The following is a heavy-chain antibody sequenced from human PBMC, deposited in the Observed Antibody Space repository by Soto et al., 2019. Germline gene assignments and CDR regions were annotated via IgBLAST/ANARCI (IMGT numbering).Heavy chain of an antibody. CDR2: ISAYNGNT. J-gene: IGHJ6*03. CDR1: GYTFTSYG. CDR3: ARFRECSSTSCYYYYYMDV. D-gene: IGHD2-2*01. Sequence: GASVKVSCKASGYTFTSYGISWVRQAPGQGLEWMGWISAYNGNTNYAQKLQGRVTMTTDTSTSTAYMELRSLRSDDTAVYYCARFRECSSTSCYYYYYMDVWGKGTTVTVSS. V-gene: IGHV1-18*01.